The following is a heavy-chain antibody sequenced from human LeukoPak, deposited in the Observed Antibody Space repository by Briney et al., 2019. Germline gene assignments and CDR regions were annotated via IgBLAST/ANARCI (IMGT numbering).Heavy chain of an antibody. CDR1: GFTFDDYG. D-gene: IGHD2-15*01. CDR3: TTRRQDGW. CDR2: IKSKSDGGTI. J-gene: IGHJ4*02. Sequence: GGSLRLSCAASGFTFDDYGMSWVRQAPGKGLEWVGRIKSKSDGGTIDYAAPVKGRFTISRDDSRNTLYLQMNSLKTEDTAVYYCTTRRQDGWWGQGTLVTAS. V-gene: IGHV3-15*01.